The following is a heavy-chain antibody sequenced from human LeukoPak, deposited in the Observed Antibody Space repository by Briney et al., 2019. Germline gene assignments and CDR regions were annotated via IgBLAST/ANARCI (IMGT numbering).Heavy chain of an antibody. V-gene: IGHV3-15*07. CDR2: IKSKTDGGTT. D-gene: IGHD3-3*01. J-gene: IGHJ4*02. Sequence: GGSLRLSCAASGFTFSNAWMNWVRQAPVKGLEWVGRIKSKTDGGTTDYAAPVKGRFTISRDDSKNTLYLQMNSLKTEDTAVYYCTAPLTQIFGVVIAEFDYWGQGTLVTVSS. CDR1: GFTFSNAW. CDR3: TAPLTQIFGVVIAEFDY.